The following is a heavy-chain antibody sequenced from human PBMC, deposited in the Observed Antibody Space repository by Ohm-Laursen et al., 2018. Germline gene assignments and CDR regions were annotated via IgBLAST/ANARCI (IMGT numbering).Heavy chain of an antibody. CDR2: IYSGGST. D-gene: IGHD1-14*01. Sequence: SLRLSCAATGFTVSSNYMSWVRQAPGKGLEWVSVIYSGGSTYYADSVKGRFTISRDNSKNTLYLQMNSLRAEDTAVYYCAKGNLLRDFDYWGQGTLVTVSS. J-gene: IGHJ4*02. CDR1: GFTVSSNY. V-gene: IGHV3-66*01. CDR3: AKGNLLRDFDY.